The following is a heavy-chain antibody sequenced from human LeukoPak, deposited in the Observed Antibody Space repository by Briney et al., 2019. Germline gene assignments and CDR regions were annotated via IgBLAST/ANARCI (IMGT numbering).Heavy chain of an antibody. CDR2: INPSGGST. Sequence: ASVKVSCKASGYTFTSYYMHWVRQAPGQGLGWMGIINPSGGSTSYAQKFQGRVTMTRDTSTSTVYMELSSLRSEDTAVYYCARVDYPYGSGTKLGDYWGQGTLVTVSS. D-gene: IGHD3-10*01. CDR3: ARVDYPYGSGTKLGDY. V-gene: IGHV1-46*01. J-gene: IGHJ4*02. CDR1: GYTFTSYY.